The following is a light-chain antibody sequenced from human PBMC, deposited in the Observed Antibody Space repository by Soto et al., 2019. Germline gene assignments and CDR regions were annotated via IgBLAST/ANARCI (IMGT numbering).Light chain of an antibody. CDR1: QGVSRS. Sequence: DIQMTQSPSSVSASVGDRVTISCQASQGVSRSLAWYQQKPGKAPKLLIYAASSLQSGVPSRFSGSGSGTDFTLTISSLQPDDFATYYCQQYKSYSWTFGQGTKVDI. V-gene: IGKV1D-16*01. J-gene: IGKJ1*01. CDR2: AAS. CDR3: QQYKSYSWT.